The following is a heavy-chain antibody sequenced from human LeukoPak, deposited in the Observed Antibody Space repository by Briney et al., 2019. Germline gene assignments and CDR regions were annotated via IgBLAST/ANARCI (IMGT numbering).Heavy chain of an antibody. Sequence: SETLSLTCAVYGGSFSGYYWSWIRQPPGKGLEWIGEINHSGSTNYNPSLKSRVTISVDTSKNQFYLKLSSVTAADTAVYYCARRAGLDTIVVVAATKPGFDYWGQGTLVTVSS. CDR1: GGSFSGYY. J-gene: IGHJ4*02. CDR3: ARRAGLDTIVVVAATKPGFDY. V-gene: IGHV4-34*01. CDR2: INHSGST. D-gene: IGHD2-15*01.